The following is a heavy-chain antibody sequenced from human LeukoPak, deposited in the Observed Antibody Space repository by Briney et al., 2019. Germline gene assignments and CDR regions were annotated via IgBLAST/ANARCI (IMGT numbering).Heavy chain of an antibody. D-gene: IGHD6-13*01. Sequence: PSETLSLTCAVYSGYFSGYYWSWIRQPPGKWLEWIGEINHSGSTNYNPSLKSRVTISVDTSKNQFSLKLSSVTAADTAVYYCARGRGYSSIRRGDCFRTWGQGTLGTVSS. V-gene: IGHV4-34*01. J-gene: IGHJ5*02. CDR1: SGYFSGYY. CDR2: INHSGST. CDR3: ARGRGYSSIRRGDCFRT.